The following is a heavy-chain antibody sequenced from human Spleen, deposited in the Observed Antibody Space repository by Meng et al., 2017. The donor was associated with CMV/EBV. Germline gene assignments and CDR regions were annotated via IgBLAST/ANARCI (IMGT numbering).Heavy chain of an antibody. CDR2: ISSGSSYR. V-gene: IGHV3-21*01. Sequence: GGSLRLSCAASGFTFSGYSMNWVRQAPGKGLEWVSSISSGSSYRYYGESVKGRFSISRDNAKNSLYLQMNSLRVEDTAIYFCARTWGGGDPLGSDYWGQGTLVTVSS. CDR1: GFTFSGYS. D-gene: IGHD2-21*01. J-gene: IGHJ4*02. CDR3: ARTWGGGDPLGSDY.